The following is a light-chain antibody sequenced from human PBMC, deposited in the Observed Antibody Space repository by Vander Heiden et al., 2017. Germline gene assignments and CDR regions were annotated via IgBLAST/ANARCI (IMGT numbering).Light chain of an antibody. CDR1: QSISSY. CDR2: AAS. J-gene: IGKJ3*01. CDR3: QQSYSTLLFT. Sequence: DIQMTQSPSSLSASVGDRVTITCRASQSISSYLNWYQQKPGKAPKLLIYAASSLQSGVPSRFSGSGSGTDFTLTISSLQPEDFATYYCQQSYSTLLFTFGPRTKVDIK. V-gene: IGKV1-39*01.